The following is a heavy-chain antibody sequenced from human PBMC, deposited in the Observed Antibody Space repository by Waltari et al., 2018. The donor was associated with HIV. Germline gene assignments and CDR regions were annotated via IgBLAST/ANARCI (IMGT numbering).Heavy chain of an antibody. D-gene: IGHD1-26*01. Sequence: EVQLVESGGGLVQPGGSLKLSCAASGFTFSSYWMGWVRQAPGKGLEWVANIKQDGSEKYYVDSVKGRFTISRDNAKNSLYLQMNSLRAEDTAVYYCARGRRELLSLDYWGQGTLVTVSS. CDR1: GFTFSSYW. CDR2: IKQDGSEK. J-gene: IGHJ4*02. CDR3: ARGRRELLSLDY. V-gene: IGHV3-7*01.